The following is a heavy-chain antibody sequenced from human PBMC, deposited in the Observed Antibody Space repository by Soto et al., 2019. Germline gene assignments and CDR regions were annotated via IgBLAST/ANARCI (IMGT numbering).Heavy chain of an antibody. Sequence: SETLSLTCTVSGGSISSYYWSWIRQPPGKGLEWIGYIYYSGSTNYNPSLKSRVTISVDTSKNQFSLKLSSVTAADTAVYYCARTQDPITIFGVVIRHYGMDVWGQGTTVTVSS. D-gene: IGHD3-3*01. CDR2: IYYSGST. J-gene: IGHJ6*02. CDR1: GGSISSYY. CDR3: ARTQDPITIFGVVIRHYGMDV. V-gene: IGHV4-59*01.